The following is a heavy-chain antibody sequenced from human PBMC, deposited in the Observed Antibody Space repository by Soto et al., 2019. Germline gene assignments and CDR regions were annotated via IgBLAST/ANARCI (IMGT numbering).Heavy chain of an antibody. J-gene: IGHJ4*02. Sequence: GGSLRLSCAASGFTFSSYSMNWVRQAPGKGLEWVSSISSSSSYIYYADSVKGRFTISRDNAKNSLYLQMNSLRAEDTAVYYCARSGRGGSGSYHFDYWGQGTLVTVSS. CDR2: ISSSSSYI. CDR3: ARSGRGGSGSYHFDY. D-gene: IGHD3-10*01. CDR1: GFTFSSYS. V-gene: IGHV3-21*01.